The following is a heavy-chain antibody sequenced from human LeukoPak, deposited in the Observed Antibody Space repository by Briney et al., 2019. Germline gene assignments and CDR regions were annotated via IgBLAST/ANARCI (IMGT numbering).Heavy chain of an antibody. CDR2: ITDGRGIK. D-gene: IGHD3-10*01. Sequence: PGTSVRVSCAASGYNFTTYGIHWVRQAPGKGLEWMGVITDGRGIKQYSEKFQGRVTFTRDTSANAAYMEVSSLRSEDTALYFCARTSGSGSFYTNWGQGTLVTVSS. CDR1: GYNFTTYG. CDR3: ARTSGSGSFYTN. J-gene: IGHJ4*02. V-gene: IGHV1-3*01.